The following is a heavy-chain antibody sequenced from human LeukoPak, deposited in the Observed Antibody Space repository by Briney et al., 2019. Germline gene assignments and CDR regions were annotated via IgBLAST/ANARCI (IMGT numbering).Heavy chain of an antibody. CDR3: ARGISGDYGLGH. J-gene: IGHJ4*02. CDR2: IYSSGSI. V-gene: IGHV4-4*07. Sequence: KPSGTLSLTCTVSGGSISSYYWSWIRQTAGKGLEWIGRIYSSGSINYNPSLKSRTTMSLDTPRNQLSLKLSSVTAADTAVYYCARGISGDYGLGHWGQGTLVTVSS. D-gene: IGHD4-17*01. CDR1: GGSISSYY.